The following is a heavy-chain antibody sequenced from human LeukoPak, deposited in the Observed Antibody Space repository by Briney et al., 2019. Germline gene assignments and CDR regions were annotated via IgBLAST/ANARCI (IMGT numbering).Heavy chain of an antibody. Sequence: GGSLRLSCAASGFTFSSYSMNWVRQAPGKGLEWVSYISSSSSTIYYADSVKGRFTISRDNAKNSLYLQMNSLRAEDTAVYYCARVGSIAAAGTPDYWGQGTLVTVSS. D-gene: IGHD6-13*01. CDR1: GFTFSSYS. V-gene: IGHV3-48*01. CDR3: ARVGSIAAAGTPDY. J-gene: IGHJ4*02. CDR2: ISSSSSTI.